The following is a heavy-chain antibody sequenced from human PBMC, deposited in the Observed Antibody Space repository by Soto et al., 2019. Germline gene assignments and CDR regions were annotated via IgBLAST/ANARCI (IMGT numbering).Heavy chain of an antibody. CDR2: IKTDGTAK. Sequence: PGGSLRLSCAASGFTFSTSWMNWVRQAPGKGLEWVASIKTDGTAKFYVDSVNGRFTISRDNAKNSLYLQMNSLRVEDTAVYYCARESYYGSGATVVGYWGLGTLVTVSS. CDR3: ARESYYGSGATVVGY. D-gene: IGHD3-10*01. CDR1: GFTFSTSW. J-gene: IGHJ4*02. V-gene: IGHV3-7*01.